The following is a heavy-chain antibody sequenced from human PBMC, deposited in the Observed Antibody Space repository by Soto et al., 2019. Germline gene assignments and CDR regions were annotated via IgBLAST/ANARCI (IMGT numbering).Heavy chain of an antibody. D-gene: IGHD2-21*02. CDR2: IYYSGST. CDR3: ARQAYCGGDCYYYFDY. Sequence: ASETLSLTCTVSGGSISSGSYYWGWIRQPPGKGLEWIGRIYYSGSTYYNPSLKSRVTTSVDTSKNQFSLKLSSVTAADTAVYYCARQAYCGGDCYYYFDYWGQGTLVTVSS. J-gene: IGHJ4*02. V-gene: IGHV4-39*01. CDR1: GGSISSGSYY.